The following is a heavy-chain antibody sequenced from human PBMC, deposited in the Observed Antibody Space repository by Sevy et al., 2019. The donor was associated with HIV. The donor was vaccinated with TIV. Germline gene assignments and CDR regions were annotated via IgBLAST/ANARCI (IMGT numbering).Heavy chain of an antibody. J-gene: IGHJ4*02. D-gene: IGHD3-22*01. V-gene: IGHV3-30*04. CDR3: ARDPTFSSDTRGYYPFDS. CDR2: ISYDGSNK. CDR1: GFIFSNYA. Sequence: GGSLRLSCAASGFIFSNYAIHWVRRAPGKGLEWVAVISYDGSNKHYAASVKGRFTISRDNSRNTLFLKMNSLRLDDTAVYYCARDPTFSSDTRGYYPFDSWGQGTLVTVSS.